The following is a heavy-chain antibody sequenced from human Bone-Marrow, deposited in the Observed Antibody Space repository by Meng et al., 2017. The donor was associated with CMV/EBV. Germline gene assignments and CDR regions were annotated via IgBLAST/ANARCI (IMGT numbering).Heavy chain of an antibody. J-gene: IGHJ4*02. D-gene: IGHD5-24*01. Sequence: ASVKVSCKASGYTFTSYGISWVRQAPGQGLEWMGWISAYNGNTNYAQKLQGRVTITTDESTSTAYMELSSLRSEDTAVYYCAREGVEMATIAQPYFDYWGQGTLVTVPS. V-gene: IGHV1-18*01. CDR2: ISAYNGNT. CDR1: GYTFTSYG. CDR3: AREGVEMATIAQPYFDY.